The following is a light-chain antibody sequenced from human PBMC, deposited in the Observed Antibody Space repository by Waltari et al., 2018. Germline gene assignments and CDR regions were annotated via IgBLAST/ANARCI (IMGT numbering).Light chain of an antibody. CDR3: QQYYSTPT. Sequence: EIVMTQSPATLSLSPGERATLSCRASQSVSSRLAWYQQKPGQAPRLLIYDASSRATGIPDRFSGSGSETDFTLTVSSLQAEDVAVYYCQQYYSTPTFGQGTKLEIK. CDR1: QSVSSR. CDR2: DAS. V-gene: IGKV3D-15*01. J-gene: IGKJ2*01.